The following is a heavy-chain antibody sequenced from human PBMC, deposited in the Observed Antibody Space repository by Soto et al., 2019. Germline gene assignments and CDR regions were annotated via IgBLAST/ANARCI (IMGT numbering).Heavy chain of an antibody. Sequence: QITLKESGPTLVKPTQTLTLTCTFSGFSLTTDRVGVGWIRQPPGEALEWLAVIYWDDSKTYRPSLESRLTXXXXXXXXXXXXXXXXXXXXXXXXXYXAHAYGGRSLYWGQGTLVTVSS. V-gene: IGHV2-5*02. J-gene: IGHJ4*02. D-gene: IGHD1-26*01. CDR2: IYWDDSK. CDR1: GFSLTTDRVG. CDR3: AHAYGGRSLY.